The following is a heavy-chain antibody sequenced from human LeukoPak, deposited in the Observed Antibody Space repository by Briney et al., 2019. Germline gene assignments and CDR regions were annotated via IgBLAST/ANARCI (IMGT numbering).Heavy chain of an antibody. CDR1: GDSISSSSYY. CDR2: IYYSGSA. D-gene: IGHD4-11*01. J-gene: IGHJ4*02. Sequence: SETLSLTCTVSGDSISSSSYYWGWIRQPPGKGLEWIGSIYYSGSAYYNPSLKSRVTISVDTSKNQFSLKLSSVTAADTAVYYCARTAYSNYVIDYWGQGTLVSVSS. CDR3: ARTAYSNYVIDY. V-gene: IGHV4-39*01.